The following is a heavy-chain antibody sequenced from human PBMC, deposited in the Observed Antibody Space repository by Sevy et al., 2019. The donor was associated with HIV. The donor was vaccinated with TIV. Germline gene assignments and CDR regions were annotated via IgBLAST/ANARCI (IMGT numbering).Heavy chain of an antibody. V-gene: IGHV4-31*03. CDR1: GGSISSGGFF. D-gene: IGHD3-22*01. J-gene: IGHJ5*02. CDR3: ARFYDSSGGWFDP. Sequence: SETLSLTCSVSGGSISSGGFFWSWIRQHPGKGLEWIGYIYYGGGTYYNPSLKSRSMISVDTSKNQFSLKVNSVTVADTAVYYGARFYDSSGGWFDPWGQGRLVTVSS. CDR2: IYYGGGT.